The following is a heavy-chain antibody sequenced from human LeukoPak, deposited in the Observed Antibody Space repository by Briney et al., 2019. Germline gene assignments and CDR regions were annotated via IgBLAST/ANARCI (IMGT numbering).Heavy chain of an antibody. D-gene: IGHD1-26*01. CDR2: IYYSGST. Sequence: SQTLSLTCTVSGGSISSGYYYWSWIRQPPGKGLEWIGYIYYSGSTYYNPSLKSRVTTSVDTSKNQFSLKLSSVTAADTAVYYCARSGSYPVGFDPWGQGTLVTVSS. J-gene: IGHJ5*02. CDR3: ARSGSYPVGFDP. CDR1: GGSISSGYYY. V-gene: IGHV4-30-4*01.